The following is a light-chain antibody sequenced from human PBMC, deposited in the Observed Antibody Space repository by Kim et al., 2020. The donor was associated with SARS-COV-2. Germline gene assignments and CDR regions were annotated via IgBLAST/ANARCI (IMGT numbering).Light chain of an antibody. CDR2: EAS. CDR3: QQYRSYVWT. J-gene: IGKJ1*01. Sequence: ASVGDRVTITCRASQSISGLLAWYQQKPGKVPKLLIDEASTLKTGVPSRFSGSGSGTEFTLTISSLQADDFATYYCQQYRSYVWTFGQGTKVDIK. CDR1: QSISGL. V-gene: IGKV1-5*03.